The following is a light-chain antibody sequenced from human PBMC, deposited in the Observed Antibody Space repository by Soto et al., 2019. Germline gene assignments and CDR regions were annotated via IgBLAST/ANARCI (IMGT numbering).Light chain of an antibody. V-gene: IGLV2-14*01. CDR2: EVS. CDR3: SSYTTTSTLWV. CDR1: SSDVGAYDY. J-gene: IGLJ3*02. Sequence: QPVLTQPASVSGSPGQSITISCTGTSSDVGAYDYVSWYQQHPGKAPKLIISEVSDRPSGVSNRFSGSKSGNTASLTISGLQAEHEADYFCSSYTTTSTLWVFGGGTKVTVL.